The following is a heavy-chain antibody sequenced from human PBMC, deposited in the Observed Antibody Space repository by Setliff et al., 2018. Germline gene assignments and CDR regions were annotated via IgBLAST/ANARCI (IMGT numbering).Heavy chain of an antibody. CDR2: AHQSGTT. Sequence: LSLTCAVSDYSITNNYYWGWIRQAPGKGLEWIGTAHQSGTTFYNPSLKGRVTMSVDTSKSQFSLKLNSVTATDTAVYYCARQPTGTYQWTFDSWGQGTLVTVSS. CDR3: ARQPTGTYQWTFDS. CDR1: DYSITNNYY. J-gene: IGHJ4*02. V-gene: IGHV4-38-2*01. D-gene: IGHD1-26*01.